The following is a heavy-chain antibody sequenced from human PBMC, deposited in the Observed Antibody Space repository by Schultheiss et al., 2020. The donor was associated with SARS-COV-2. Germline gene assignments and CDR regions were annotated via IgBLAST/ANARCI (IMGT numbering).Heavy chain of an antibody. Sequence: GGSLRLSCAASGFTFSSYALSWVRQAPGKGLEWVSAISGSGGSTYYADSVKGRFTISRDNSKNTLYLQMNSLRAEDTAVYYCARDRLRYFDWSAYKYGMDVWGQGTTVTVSS. J-gene: IGHJ6*02. V-gene: IGHV3-23*01. CDR2: ISGSGGST. CDR1: GFTFSSYA. D-gene: IGHD3-9*01. CDR3: ARDRLRYFDWSAYKYGMDV.